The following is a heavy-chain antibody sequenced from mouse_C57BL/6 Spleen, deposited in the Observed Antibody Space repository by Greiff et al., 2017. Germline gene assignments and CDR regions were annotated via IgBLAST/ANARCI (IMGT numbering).Heavy chain of an antibody. Sequence: EVQLQQSGAELVKPGASVKLSCTASGFNITDYYMHWVKQRTEQGLEWIGRIDPEDGETKYAPTFQGKATITADTSSTTAYLQLSSRTSEDTAVYYCARGPYYGSSYGYFDVWGTGTTVTVSS. CDR3: ARGPYYGSSYGYFDV. J-gene: IGHJ1*03. V-gene: IGHV14-2*01. CDR1: GFNITDYY. D-gene: IGHD1-1*01. CDR2: IDPEDGET.